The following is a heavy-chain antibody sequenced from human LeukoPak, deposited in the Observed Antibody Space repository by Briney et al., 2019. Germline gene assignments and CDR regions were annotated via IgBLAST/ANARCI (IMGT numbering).Heavy chain of an antibody. V-gene: IGHV3-66*02. J-gene: IGHJ4*02. CDR1: GFTVSNNY. CDR2: IYSGDNT. Sequence: GGSLRLSCAASGFTVSNNYMSWVRQAPGKGLEWVSVIYSGDNTYYVESVKGRFTISRDDSKNTLFLQMNRLRAEDTAVYYCAGRRVLDASFDYWGQGTLVTVSS. CDR3: AGRRVLDASFDY. D-gene: IGHD3-16*01.